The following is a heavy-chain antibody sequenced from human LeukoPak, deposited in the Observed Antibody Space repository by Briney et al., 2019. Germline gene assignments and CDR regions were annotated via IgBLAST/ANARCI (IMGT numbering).Heavy chain of an antibody. Sequence: ASVKVSCKASGYTSTSYAMNWVRQAPGQGLEWMGWINTNTGNPTYAQGFTGRFVFSLDTSVSTAYLQISSLKAEDTAVYYCARDFDSSGYDAFDIWGQGTMVTVSS. J-gene: IGHJ3*02. CDR3: ARDFDSSGYDAFDI. V-gene: IGHV7-4-1*02. D-gene: IGHD3-22*01. CDR2: INTNTGNP. CDR1: GYTSTSYA.